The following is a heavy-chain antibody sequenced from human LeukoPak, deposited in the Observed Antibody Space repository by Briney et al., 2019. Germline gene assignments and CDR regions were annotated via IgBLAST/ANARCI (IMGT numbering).Heavy chain of an antibody. V-gene: IGHV3-9*03. D-gene: IGHD3-10*01. CDR2: ISWNSGSI. CDR1: GFTFDDYA. CDR3: AKGVWFGELLGAFDI. Sequence: GRSLRLSCAASGFTFDDYAMHWVRQAPGKGLEWVSGISWNSGSIGYADSVKGRFTISRDNAKNSLYLQMNSLRAEDMALYYCAKGVWFGELLGAFDIWGQGTMVTVSS. J-gene: IGHJ3*02.